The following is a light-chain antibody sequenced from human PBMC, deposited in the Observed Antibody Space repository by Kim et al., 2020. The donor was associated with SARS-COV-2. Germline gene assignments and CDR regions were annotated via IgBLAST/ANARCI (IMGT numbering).Light chain of an antibody. CDR3: QQYGGSPIYT. Sequence: PGERATLSCRASQSVSSSYLTWYQQKPGQAPRLLIYGASSRATGIQDRFSGSGSGTDFTLTISRLEPEDFAVYYCQQYGGSPIYTFGQGTKL. CDR1: QSVSSSY. CDR2: GAS. V-gene: IGKV3-20*01. J-gene: IGKJ2*01.